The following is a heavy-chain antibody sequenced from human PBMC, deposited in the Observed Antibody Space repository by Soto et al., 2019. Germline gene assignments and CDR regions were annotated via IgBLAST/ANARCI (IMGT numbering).Heavy chain of an antibody. J-gene: IGHJ5*02. V-gene: IGHV4-34*01. CDR3: ARVGYSSSWYVDNWFDP. D-gene: IGHD6-13*01. CDR2: INHSGST. Sequence: SETLSLTCAVYGGSFSGYYWSWIRQPPGKGLEWIGEINHSGSTNYNPSLKSRVTISVDKPKNQFSLKLSSVTAADTAVYFCARVGYSSSWYVDNWFDPWGQGTLVTVSS. CDR1: GGSFSGYY.